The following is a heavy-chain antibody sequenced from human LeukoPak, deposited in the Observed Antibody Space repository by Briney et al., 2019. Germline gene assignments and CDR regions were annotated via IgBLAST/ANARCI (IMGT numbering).Heavy chain of an antibody. Sequence: PGGSLRLSCAASGFTFSSYAMSWVRQAPGKGLEWVSAISGSGGSTYYADSVKGRFTISRDNSKNTLYLQMNSLRAEDTAVYYCAKDQANDFWSLGWFDPWGQGTLVTVSS. CDR3: AKDQANDFWSLGWFDP. V-gene: IGHV3-23*01. D-gene: IGHD3-3*01. J-gene: IGHJ5*02. CDR1: GFTFSSYA. CDR2: ISGSGGST.